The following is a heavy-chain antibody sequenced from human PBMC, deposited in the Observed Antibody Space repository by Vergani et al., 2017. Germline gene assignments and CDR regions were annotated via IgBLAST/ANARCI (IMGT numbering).Heavy chain of an antibody. CDR1: EGSVTNYG. V-gene: IGHV1-69*01. Sequence: QVQLAQSGAEVKRPGSSVKVSCKASEGSVTNYGFTWVRQAPGQGLQWMGGIIPVFGTANYAQNFQGRVTIAADEYTNTVSMEVRSLRSEDTAVYYCARGNFWDGHLYFYAHMDVWGKGTTVIVSS. D-gene: IGHD3-3*01. CDR2: IIPVFGTA. J-gene: IGHJ6*04. CDR3: ARGNFWDGHLYFYAHMDV.